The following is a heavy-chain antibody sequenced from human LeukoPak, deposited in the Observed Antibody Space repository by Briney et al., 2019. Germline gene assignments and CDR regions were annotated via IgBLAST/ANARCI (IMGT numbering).Heavy chain of an antibody. D-gene: IGHD1-26*01. Sequence: GGSLRLTCAASGFTFSSYWMSWVRQAPGKGLEWAAKIKQDGSEKYYVDSVKGRFTISRDNAKNSLYLQMNSLRAEDTAVYYCAREAGVGAIRVADYWGQGTLVTVSS. J-gene: IGHJ4*02. V-gene: IGHV3-7*01. CDR2: IKQDGSEK. CDR3: AREAGVGAIRVADY. CDR1: GFTFSSYW.